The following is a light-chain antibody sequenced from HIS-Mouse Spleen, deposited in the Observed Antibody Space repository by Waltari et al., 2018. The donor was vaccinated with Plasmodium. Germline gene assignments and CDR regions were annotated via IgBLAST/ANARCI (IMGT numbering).Light chain of an antibody. CDR2: EDS. V-gene: IGLV3-10*01. J-gene: IGLJ3*02. CDR3: YSTDSSGNHRV. Sequence: SYELTQPPSVSVSPGHTARITCSGDALPKKYAYWYQQKSGQAPVLVIYEDSKRPSGSPGRFSGSSSGTMATLTISGAQVEDEADYYCYSTDSSGNHRVFGGGTKLTVL. CDR1: ALPKKY.